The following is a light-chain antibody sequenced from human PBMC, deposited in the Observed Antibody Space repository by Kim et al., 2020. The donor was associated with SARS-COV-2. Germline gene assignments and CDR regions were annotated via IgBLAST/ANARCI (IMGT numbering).Light chain of an antibody. V-gene: IGKV1-5*01. J-gene: IGKJ5*01. Sequence: IQLTQSPSTLSASVGDSVTITCRASQSIGGWLAWYQQKPGKAPKLLIYDASSVESGVPSRFSGSGSGTEFTLTISSLQPDDSATYYCQHHSTYPITFGQGTRLEIK. CDR1: QSIGGW. CDR3: QHHSTYPIT. CDR2: DAS.